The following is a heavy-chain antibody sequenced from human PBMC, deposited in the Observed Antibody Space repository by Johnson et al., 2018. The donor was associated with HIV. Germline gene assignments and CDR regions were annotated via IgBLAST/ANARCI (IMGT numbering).Heavy chain of an antibody. J-gene: IGHJ3*02. V-gene: IGHV3-20*04. Sequence: VQLVESGGGVVRPGGSLRLSCAASGFTFDDYGMSWVRQVPGKGLEWVSSINWNGGNIGYADSVRGRFSISRDNAKKSLNLQMNSLRPEDAAVYYCTKGGGYSGYEDSDGFEMWGLGTVVAVSS. CDR1: GFTFDDYG. CDR3: TKGGGYSGYEDSDGFEM. D-gene: IGHD5-12*01. CDR2: INWNGGNI.